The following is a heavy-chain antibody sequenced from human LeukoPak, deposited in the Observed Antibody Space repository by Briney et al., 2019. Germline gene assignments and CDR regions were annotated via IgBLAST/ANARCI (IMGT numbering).Heavy chain of an antibody. CDR3: ARDRTQWYSSNWYGPFDP. CDR1: GGSISSSCYY. Sequence: PSETLSLTCTVSGGSISSSCYYWGWIRQPPGKGLEWIGSIYYSGSTYYNPSLKSRVTISVDTSKNQFSLKLTSVTAADTAVYYCARDRTQWYSSNWYGPFDPWGQGTLVTVSS. D-gene: IGHD6-13*01. J-gene: IGHJ5*02. CDR2: IYYSGST. V-gene: IGHV4-39*07.